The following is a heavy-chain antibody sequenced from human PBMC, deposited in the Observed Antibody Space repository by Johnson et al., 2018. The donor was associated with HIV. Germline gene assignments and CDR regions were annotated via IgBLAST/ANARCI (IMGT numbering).Heavy chain of an antibody. CDR1: GFTFDDHG. D-gene: IGHD5-18*01. CDR3: LRCVGVYGYDECDAFDI. V-gene: IGHV3-20*04. J-gene: IGHJ3*02. Sequence: VQLVESGGGVVRPGGSLRLSCAASGFTFDDHGMSWVRHVSGKGLEWVAGNHWNGGRTGYADSVNGRFTISRDNAKKSLYLQMNSLRAEDTALYYCLRCVGVYGYDECDAFDIWGQGTMVTISS. CDR2: NHWNGGRT.